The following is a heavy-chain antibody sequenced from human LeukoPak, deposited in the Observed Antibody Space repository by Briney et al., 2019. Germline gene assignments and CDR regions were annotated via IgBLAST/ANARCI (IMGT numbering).Heavy chain of an antibody. CDR2: ITSSGATK. Sequence: PGCSLSLSCAVSGFNFSDYEMTWLRQAPGKELEWISFITSSGATKYYADSVRGRFAISRDNANNSLYLLVDSLRADDTAVYFCARILGNNYYYYYMDVWGKGTTVTVSS. CDR1: GFNFSDYE. CDR3: ARILGNNYYYYYMDV. V-gene: IGHV3-48*03. J-gene: IGHJ6*03.